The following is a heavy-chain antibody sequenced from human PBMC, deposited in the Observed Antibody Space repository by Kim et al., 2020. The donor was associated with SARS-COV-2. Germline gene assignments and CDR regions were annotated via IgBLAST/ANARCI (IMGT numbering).Heavy chain of an antibody. CDR3: AKVDRDNYITGGAFDY. D-gene: IGHD4-4*01. V-gene: IGHV3-23*01. J-gene: IGHJ4*02. Sequence: SVKGPFTISRDNSKHTLYLQMNSLRAEDTAVYYCAKVDRDNYITGGAFDYWGQGTLVTVSS.